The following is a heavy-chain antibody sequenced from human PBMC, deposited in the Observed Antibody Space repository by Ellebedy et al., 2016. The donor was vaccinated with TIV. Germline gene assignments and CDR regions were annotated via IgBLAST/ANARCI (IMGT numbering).Heavy chain of an antibody. CDR1: GFIFSDDW. Sequence: HTGGSLRLSCAASGFIFSDDWMHWFRQAPGKGLVWVSRINRDGTYTGYADAVKGRFTISRDNAKNTLYLQMDSLGVDDTAVYYCARDGRTHAFDIWGQGTKVTVSS. CDR3: ARDGRTHAFDI. V-gene: IGHV3-74*01. CDR2: INRDGTYT. J-gene: IGHJ3*02.